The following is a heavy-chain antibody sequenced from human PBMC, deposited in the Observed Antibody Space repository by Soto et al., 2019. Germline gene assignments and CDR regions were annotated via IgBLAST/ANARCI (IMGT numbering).Heavy chain of an antibody. J-gene: IGHJ5*02. CDR1: GGSISSYY. D-gene: IGHD5-18*01. V-gene: IGHV4-4*07. CDR3: ARGRRGYSYGTNWFDP. Sequence: QVQLQESGPGLVKPSETLSLTCTVSGGSISSYYWSWIRQPAGKGLEWIGRIYTSGSTNYNPSLKSRVTMSVDTSKNQFSLKLSSVTAADTAVYYCARGRRGYSYGTNWFDPWGQGTLVTVSS. CDR2: IYTSGST.